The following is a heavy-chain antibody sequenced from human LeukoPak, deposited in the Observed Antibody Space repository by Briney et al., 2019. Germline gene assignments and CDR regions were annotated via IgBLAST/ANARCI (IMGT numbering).Heavy chain of an antibody. CDR1: GFSFDDYG. CDR3: AKIYGSGNQPFDY. J-gene: IGHJ4*02. CDR2: ISWNSGAT. V-gene: IGHV3-9*01. D-gene: IGHD3-10*01. Sequence: PGRSLRLSCVASGFSFDDYGMHWVRQVPGKGLEWVAGISWNSGATAYADSVKGRFTISRDNAMDSLYLRMNSLRVEDTALYYCAKIYGSGNQPFDYWGQGTLVTVSS.